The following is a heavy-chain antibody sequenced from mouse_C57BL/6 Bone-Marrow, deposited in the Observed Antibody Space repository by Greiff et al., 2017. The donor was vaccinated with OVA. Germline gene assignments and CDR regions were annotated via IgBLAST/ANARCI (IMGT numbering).Heavy chain of an antibody. D-gene: IGHD2-3*01. CDR1: GYTFTDYN. J-gene: IGHJ4*01. V-gene: IGHV1-18*01. CDR3: ARFYDGYYVGAMDY. CDR2: INPNNGGT. Sequence: EVQLQQSGPELVKPGASVKIPCKASGYTFTDYNMDWVKQSHGKSLEWIGDINPNNGGTIYNQKFKGKATLTVDKSSSTAYMELRSLTSEDTAVYYCARFYDGYYVGAMDYWGQGTSVTVSS.